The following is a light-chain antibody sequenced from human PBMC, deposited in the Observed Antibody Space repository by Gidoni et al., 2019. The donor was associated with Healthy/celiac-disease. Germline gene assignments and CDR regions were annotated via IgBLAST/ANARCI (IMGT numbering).Light chain of an antibody. Sequence: IVMTQSPDSLAVSLGERATIHCKSSQSVLYSANNKNYLAWYQHKPGQPPKLLIYWASTRESGVPDRFNGSGSGTDFTLTISSLQAEDVAVYYCQQYYSTPWTFGQGTNVEIK. CDR1: QSVLYSANNKNY. CDR2: WAS. V-gene: IGKV4-1*01. J-gene: IGKJ1*01. CDR3: QQYYSTPWT.